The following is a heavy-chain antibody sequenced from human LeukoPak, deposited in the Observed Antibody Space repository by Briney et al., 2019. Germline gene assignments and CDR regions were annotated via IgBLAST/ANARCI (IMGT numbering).Heavy chain of an antibody. CDR1: GFTFSSYS. V-gene: IGHV3-21*01. Sequence: GGSLRLSCAASGFTFSSYSMNWVRQAPGEGLEWVSSISSSSSYIYYADSVKGRFTISRDNAKNSLYLQMNSLRAEDTAVYYCARRAWDYGSGSYPFDYWGQGTLVIASS. D-gene: IGHD3-10*01. CDR3: ARRAWDYGSGSYPFDY. CDR2: ISSSSSYI. J-gene: IGHJ4*02.